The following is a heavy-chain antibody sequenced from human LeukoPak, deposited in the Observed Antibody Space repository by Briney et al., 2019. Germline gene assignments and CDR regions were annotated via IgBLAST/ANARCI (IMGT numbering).Heavy chain of an antibody. J-gene: IGHJ6*03. Sequence: ASVKVSCKASGYTFTSYAMNWVRQAPGQELEWMGWINTNTGNPTYAQGFTGRFVFSLDTSVSTAYLQISSLKAEDTAVYYCARDLAEYYYDSSGYFWLGYYYYMDVWGKGTTVTVSS. CDR3: ARDLAEYYYDSSGYFWLGYYYYMDV. CDR2: INTNTGNP. D-gene: IGHD3-22*01. CDR1: GYTFTSYA. V-gene: IGHV7-4-1*02.